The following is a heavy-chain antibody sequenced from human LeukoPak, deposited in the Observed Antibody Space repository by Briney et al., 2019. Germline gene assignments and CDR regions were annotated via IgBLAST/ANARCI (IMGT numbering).Heavy chain of an antibody. CDR3: AKFAQRYCSGGSCHPFDY. V-gene: IGHV3-23*01. J-gene: IGHJ4*02. D-gene: IGHD2-15*01. Sequence: GGSLRLSCAASGFIFSSHGMNWVRQAPGKWLEWVSGISPSGDITYYADSVKGRFTISRDNSKNTVYLQMDSLRFEDAAVYYCAKFAQRYCSGGSCHPFDYWGQGTLVTVSS. CDR1: GFIFSSHG. CDR2: ISPSGDIT.